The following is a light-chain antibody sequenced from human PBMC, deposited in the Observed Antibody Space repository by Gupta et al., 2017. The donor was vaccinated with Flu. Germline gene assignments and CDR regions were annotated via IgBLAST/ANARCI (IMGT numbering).Light chain of an antibody. CDR1: QTISNY. CDR3: QQSHLTMRT. V-gene: IGKV1-39*01. J-gene: IGKJ2*01. CDR2: AAS. Sequence: DIQLTQSPSSLSASVGVTVTITCRASQTISNYLNWYQQKPGKVPNLVIDAASSLQSGVPSWCGGSGSVTDSTPTIRSVQPEVDASYYHQQSHLTMRTFGQGTRLDI.